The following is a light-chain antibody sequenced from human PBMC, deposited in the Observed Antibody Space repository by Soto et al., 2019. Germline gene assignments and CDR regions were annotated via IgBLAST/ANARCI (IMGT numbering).Light chain of an antibody. J-gene: IGLJ1*01. V-gene: IGLV2-11*01. CDR3: CSYAGSYYV. Sequence: QSALTQPRSVSGSPGQSVTISCTGTSSDVGGYNYVSWYQQHPGKAPKLMIYDVSKRPSGVPDRFSGSKSGNTAYLTISGLQDEDEADYYCCSYAGSYYVFGNGTKLTVL. CDR2: DVS. CDR1: SSDVGGYNY.